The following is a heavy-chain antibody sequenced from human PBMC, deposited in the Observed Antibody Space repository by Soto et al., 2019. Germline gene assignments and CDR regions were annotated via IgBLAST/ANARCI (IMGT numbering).Heavy chain of an antibody. CDR1: GFTFSSYS. CDR2: ISSSSSYI. CDR3: ARESGYCSGGSCYTQADY. D-gene: IGHD2-15*01. Sequence: EVQLVESGGGLVKPGGSLRLSCAASGFTFSSYSMNWVRQAPGKGLEWVSSISSSSSYIYYADSVKGRFTISRDNAKNSLYLQMNSLRAEDTAVYYWARESGYCSGGSCYTQADYWGQGTLVTVSS. V-gene: IGHV3-21*01. J-gene: IGHJ4*02.